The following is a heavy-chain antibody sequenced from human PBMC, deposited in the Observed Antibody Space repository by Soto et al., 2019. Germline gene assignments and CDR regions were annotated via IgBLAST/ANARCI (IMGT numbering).Heavy chain of an antibody. J-gene: IGHJ6*02. CDR2: ISAYNGNT. CDR3: ARDRAWGPPITIFLYGMDV. Sequence: QVQLVQSGAEVKKPGASVKVSCKASGYTFTSYGISWVRQAPGQGLEWMGWISAYNGNTNYAQQLQGRVTMTTDTYTSTAYMELRSRRSDDTAVYYCARDRAWGPPITIFLYGMDVWGQGTTVTVSS. CDR1: GYTFTSYG. V-gene: IGHV1-18*01. D-gene: IGHD3-3*01.